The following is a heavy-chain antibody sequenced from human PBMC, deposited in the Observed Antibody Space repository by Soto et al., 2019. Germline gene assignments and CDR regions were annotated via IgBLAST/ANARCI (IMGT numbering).Heavy chain of an antibody. J-gene: IGHJ4*02. CDR3: AHSPQSYYDFGSGYADHYFDY. Sequence: SGPTLVNPTQTIPLTCTFSGFSLSTSGLRLTWIRQPPGKALERLALIYWNDDKRYSPSLKSRLTLPKDTSKNQVVLTMTNMDPVYTATYYCAHSPQSYYDFGSGYADHYFDYWGQGTLVTVSS. V-gene: IGHV2-5*08. D-gene: IGHD3-3*01. CDR2: IYWNDDK. CDR1: GFSLSTSGLR.